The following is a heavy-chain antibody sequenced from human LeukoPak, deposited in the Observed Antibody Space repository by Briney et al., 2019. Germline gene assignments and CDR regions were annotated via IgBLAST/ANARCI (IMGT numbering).Heavy chain of an antibody. Sequence: GGSLRLSCAASGFNVSNYYMSWVRQAPGKGLEWVSVIYNSGTTYYADSVKGRFTISRDNSNSTLYLQMNSLRVDDTAVYYCAGASWGYDFDYWGQGTLVTVSS. V-gene: IGHV3-53*01. D-gene: IGHD7-27*01. J-gene: IGHJ4*02. CDR3: AGASWGYDFDY. CDR2: IYNSGTT. CDR1: GFNVSNYY.